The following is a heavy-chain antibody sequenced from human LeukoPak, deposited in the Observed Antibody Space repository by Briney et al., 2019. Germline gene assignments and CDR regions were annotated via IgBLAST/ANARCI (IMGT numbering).Heavy chain of an antibody. CDR1: GFTFGSLG. D-gene: IGHD6-13*01. J-gene: IGHJ1*01. Sequence: GGSRRLSCAVAGFTFGSLGMRWVRQAQGDGLGWVAFISYVGSNKYYADPVKGRFNISRDNSKNTLYLQMNSLRAEDTAVYYCAKESAPAGKTHWGQGTLVPVSS. CDR3: AKESAPAGKTH. CDR2: ISYVGSNK. V-gene: IGHV3-30*02.